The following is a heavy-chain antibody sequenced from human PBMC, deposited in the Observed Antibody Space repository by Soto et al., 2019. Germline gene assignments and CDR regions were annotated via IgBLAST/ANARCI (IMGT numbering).Heavy chain of an antibody. V-gene: IGHV1-8*01. J-gene: IGHJ6*02. CDR2: MNPNSGNT. Sequence: ASAKVSCKDSGYTFTSYDINWVRQATGQGLEWMGWMNPNSGNTGYAQKFQGRVTMTRNTSISTASMELSSLRSEDTAVYYCAGGFCSGGSCYGGMDVWGQGTTVTVSS. CDR3: AGGFCSGGSCYGGMDV. D-gene: IGHD2-15*01. CDR1: GYTFTSYD.